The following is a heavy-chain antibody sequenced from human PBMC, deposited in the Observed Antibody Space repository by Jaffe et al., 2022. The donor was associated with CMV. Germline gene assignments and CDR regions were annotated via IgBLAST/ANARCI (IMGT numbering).Heavy chain of an antibody. V-gene: IGHV4-39*01. D-gene: IGHD3-22*01. CDR3: ARLYSSGYYYSAERYFDY. Sequence: QLQLQESGPGLVKPSETLSLTCTVSGGSISSSSYYWGWIRQPPGKGLEWIGSIYYSGSTYYNPSLKSRVTISVDTSKNQFSLKLSSVTAADTAVYYCARLYSSGYYYSAERYFDYWGQGTLVTVSS. CDR1: GGSISSSSYY. CDR2: IYYSGST. J-gene: IGHJ4*02.